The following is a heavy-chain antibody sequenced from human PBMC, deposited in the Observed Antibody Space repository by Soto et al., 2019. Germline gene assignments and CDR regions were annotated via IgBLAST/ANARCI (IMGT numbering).Heavy chain of an antibody. Sequence: PGGSLRLSCAASGFTFSSYGMHWVRQAPGKGLEWVAVIWYDGSNKYYADSVKGRFTISRDNSKNTLYLQMNSLRAEDTAVYYCARRNRPAAIRNYYYGMDVWAQGTTVTVSS. J-gene: IGHJ6*02. CDR1: GFTFSSYG. D-gene: IGHD2-2*01. CDR3: ARRNRPAAIRNYYYGMDV. CDR2: IWYDGSNK. V-gene: IGHV3-33*08.